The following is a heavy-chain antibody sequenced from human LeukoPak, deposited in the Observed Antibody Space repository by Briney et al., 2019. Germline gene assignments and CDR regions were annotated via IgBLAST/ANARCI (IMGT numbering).Heavy chain of an antibody. Sequence: QPGGSLRLSCAASGFTFSSYWMHWVRQAPGKGLMWVSRLNSDGSSTSYADSVKGRFTISRDNAKNTLYLQMNSLRAEDTAVYYCARDPSAWSGYYDYWGQGTLVTVSS. J-gene: IGHJ4*02. CDR2: LNSDGSST. CDR1: GFTFSSYW. D-gene: IGHD3-3*01. V-gene: IGHV3-74*01. CDR3: ARDPSAWSGYYDY.